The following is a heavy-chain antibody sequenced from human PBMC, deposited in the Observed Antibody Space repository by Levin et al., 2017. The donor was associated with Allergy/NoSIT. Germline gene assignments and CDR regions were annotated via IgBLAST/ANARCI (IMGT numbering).Heavy chain of an antibody. CDR3: ARDECAWFGECYGMDV. CDR1: GDSMTGRDYY. V-gene: IGHV4-31*02. Sequence: SQTLSLTCSVSGDSMTGRDYYWSWIRHHPGKGLEWIGFIHHSGSAYYNPSLKSRLTLSLDTSKRQFSLELTSVTVADTAVYFCARDECAWFGECYGMDVWGQGTTVIVSS. J-gene: IGHJ6*02. D-gene: IGHD3-10*01. CDR2: IHHSGSA.